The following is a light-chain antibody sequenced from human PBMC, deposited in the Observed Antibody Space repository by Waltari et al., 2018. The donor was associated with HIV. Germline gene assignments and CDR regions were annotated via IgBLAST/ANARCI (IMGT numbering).Light chain of an antibody. J-gene: IGKJ4*01. CDR3: QQYDVWPLT. CDR1: QTVGIN. CDR2: GAS. Sequence: DILLTQSPSTLSVSPGVRGTLSCRASQTVGINLAWYQQRPGQPAKLLVYGASIRASGVSSRFSGSGSGTEFTLTITSVRSEDFAMYFCQQYDVWPLTFGGGTNVDLK. V-gene: IGKV3-15*01.